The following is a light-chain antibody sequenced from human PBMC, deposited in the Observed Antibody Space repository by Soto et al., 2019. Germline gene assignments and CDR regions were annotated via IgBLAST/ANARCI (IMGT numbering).Light chain of an antibody. J-gene: IGKJ4*01. CDR1: QSVSTNN. Sequence: IVLTQSPGTLSSSPGERATLSCRASQSVSTNNLAWYQQRPGRAPRLLIYAASRRATGIPARFSGSGSGTDFTLTISSLEPEDFAVYYCQQRSNWPLLTFGGGTKVDIK. V-gene: IGKV3D-20*02. CDR2: AAS. CDR3: QQRSNWPLLT.